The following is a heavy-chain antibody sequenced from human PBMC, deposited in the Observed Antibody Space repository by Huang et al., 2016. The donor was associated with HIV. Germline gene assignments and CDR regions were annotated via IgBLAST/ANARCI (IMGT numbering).Heavy chain of an antibody. V-gene: IGHV4-59*01. D-gene: IGHD6-6*01. CDR1: GGSMSSYY. Sequence: QVQLQESGPGLVKPSETLSLTCTVSGGSMSSYYWSWIRQPPGKGLEWSGYIYYSGSTNCNPSLKSRVTISVDTSKNQFSLRLSSVTAADTAVYYCARASIAARRWFDPWGQGSLVTVSS. CDR3: ARASIAARRWFDP. CDR2: IYYSGST. J-gene: IGHJ5*02.